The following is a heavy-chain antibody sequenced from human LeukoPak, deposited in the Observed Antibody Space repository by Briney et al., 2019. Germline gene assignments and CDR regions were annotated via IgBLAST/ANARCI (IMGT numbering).Heavy chain of an antibody. J-gene: IGHJ6*03. CDR1: GFTFSSYE. V-gene: IGHV3-48*03. Sequence: GGSLRLSCAASGFTFSSYEMNWVRQAPGKGLEWVSYISSSGSTIYYADSVKGRFTISRDSSKNTLYLQMNSLRAEDTAVYYCARGGGLVRGGHKYYYYYMDVWGKGTTVTISS. CDR3: ARGGGLVRGGHKYYYYYMDV. CDR2: ISSSGSTI. D-gene: IGHD3-10*01.